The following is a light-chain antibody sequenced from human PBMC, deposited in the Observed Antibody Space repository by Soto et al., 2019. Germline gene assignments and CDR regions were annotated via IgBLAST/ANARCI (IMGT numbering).Light chain of an antibody. CDR2: GAS. CDR1: QSVGST. Sequence: EILMTQSPATLSVSPGERVILSCRASQSVGSTLAWYQQKPGQAPRLLIRGASTSATGVPARFSGSGSGTEFSLTISSLQSEDFAVYYFQQYSTSLTFGGGTTLEIK. V-gene: IGKV3-15*01. J-gene: IGKJ4*02. CDR3: QQYSTSLT.